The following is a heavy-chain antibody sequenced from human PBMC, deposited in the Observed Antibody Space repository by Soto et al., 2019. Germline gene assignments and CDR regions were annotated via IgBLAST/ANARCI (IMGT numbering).Heavy chain of an antibody. CDR2: IIPIFGTA. V-gene: IGHV1-69*01. CDR3: ARTYYDYVWGSYSPKYFQH. D-gene: IGHD3-16*01. Sequence: QVQLVQSGAEVKKPGSSVKVSCKASGGTFSSYAISWVRQAPGQGLEWMGGIIPIFGTAHYAQKFQGRVTITADESTSTAYMELSSLRSEDTAVYYCARTYYDYVWGSYSPKYFQHWGQGTLVTVSS. CDR1: GGTFSSYA. J-gene: IGHJ1*01.